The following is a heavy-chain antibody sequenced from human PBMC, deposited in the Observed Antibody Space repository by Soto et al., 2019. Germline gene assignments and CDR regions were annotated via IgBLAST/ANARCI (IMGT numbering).Heavy chain of an antibody. V-gene: IGHV1-18*01. CDR2: ISAYNGDT. J-gene: IGHJ5*02. CDR3: ARDIVHTRDKNWFDP. CDR1: GYTFNSYG. D-gene: IGHD5-12*01. Sequence: GASVKVSCKASGYTFNSYGITWVRQAPGQGREWMGWISAYNGDTNYAQNFRGRVTMTTDTSTSTAYMELRSLRSDDTAMYYCARDIVHTRDKNWFDPWGQGXQVTVSS.